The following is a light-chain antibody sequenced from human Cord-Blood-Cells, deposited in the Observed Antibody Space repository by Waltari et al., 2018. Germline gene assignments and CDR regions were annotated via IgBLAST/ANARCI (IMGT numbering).Light chain of an antibody. CDR3: CSYAGSSTWV. CDR2: EGS. J-gene: IGLJ3*02. CDR1: SSDVGSYNL. V-gene: IGLV2-23*01. Sequence: GQSITISCTGTSSDVGSYNLVSWYQQHPGKAPKLMIYEGSKRPSGVSNRFSGSKSGHTASLTISGLQAEDEADYYCCSYAGSSTWVFGGGTKLTVL.